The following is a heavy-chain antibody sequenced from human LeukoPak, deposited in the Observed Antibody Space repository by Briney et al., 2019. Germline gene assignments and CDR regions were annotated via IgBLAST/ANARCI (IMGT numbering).Heavy chain of an antibody. Sequence: NASETLSLTCAVSGGSFSGYSWSWIRQSPGKGLEWIGEINPSGSSNNNPSLKSRVTMSVDTSKNQFSLELSSVTATDTAVYFCATNRAGTYDRPFDIWGQGTMVTVSS. V-gene: IGHV4-34*01. D-gene: IGHD1-26*01. CDR3: ATNRAGTYDRPFDI. CDR1: GGSFSGYS. CDR2: INPSGSS. J-gene: IGHJ3*02.